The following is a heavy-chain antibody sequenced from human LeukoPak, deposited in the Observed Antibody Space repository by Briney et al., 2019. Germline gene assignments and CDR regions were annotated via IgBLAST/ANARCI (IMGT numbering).Heavy chain of an antibody. V-gene: IGHV1-8*01. Sequence: ASVKVSCKASGYTFTSYDINWVRQATGQGLEWMGWMNPNSGNTGYAQKLQGRVTMTTDTSTSTAYMELRSLRSDDTAVYYCARDLYSSGWLDYWGQGTLVTVSS. D-gene: IGHD6-19*01. J-gene: IGHJ4*02. CDR2: MNPNSGNT. CDR1: GYTFTSYD. CDR3: ARDLYSSGWLDY.